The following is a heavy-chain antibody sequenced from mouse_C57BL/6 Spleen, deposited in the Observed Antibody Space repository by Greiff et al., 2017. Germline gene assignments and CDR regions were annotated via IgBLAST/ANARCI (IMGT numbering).Heavy chain of an antibody. CDR3: ARSRSTMALYYFDD. V-gene: IGHV7-3*01. J-gene: IGHJ2*01. CDR1: GFTFTDYY. D-gene: IGHD2-1*01. CDR2: IRNKANGYTS. Sequence: EVMLVESGGGLVQPGGSLSLSCAASGFTFTDYYMSWVRQPPGKALEWLGFIRNKANGYTSEYSVSVKGRFTISRDNSQSILYLQMNALRAEDSATYYCARSRSTMALYYFDDWGQGTTLTVSS.